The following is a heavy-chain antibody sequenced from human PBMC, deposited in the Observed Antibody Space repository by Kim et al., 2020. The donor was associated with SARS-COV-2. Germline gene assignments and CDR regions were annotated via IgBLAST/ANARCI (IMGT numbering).Heavy chain of an antibody. Sequence: SETLSLTCTVSGGSISSYYWSWIRQPPGKGLEWIGYIYYSGSTNYNPSLKSRVTISVDTSKNQFSLKLSSVTAADTAVYYCASFSIQLWPNFDYWGQGTL. CDR2: IYYSGST. CDR1: GGSISSYY. D-gene: IGHD5-18*01. CDR3: ASFSIQLWPNFDY. J-gene: IGHJ4*02. V-gene: IGHV4-59*08.